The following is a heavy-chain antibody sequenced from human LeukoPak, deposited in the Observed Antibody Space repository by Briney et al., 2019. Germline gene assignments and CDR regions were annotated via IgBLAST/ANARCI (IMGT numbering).Heavy chain of an antibody. CDR3: ARDSYYDSSGSLDY. D-gene: IGHD3-22*01. CDR2: IYYSGST. Sequence: ASQTLSLTCTVSGGSISSGDYYWSWIRQPPGKGLEWIGHIYYSGSTYYNPSLKSRVTISVDTSKNQFSLKLSSVTAADTAVYYCARDSYYDSSGSLDYWGQGPLVTVSS. J-gene: IGHJ4*02. V-gene: IGHV4-30-4*01. CDR1: GGSISSGDYY.